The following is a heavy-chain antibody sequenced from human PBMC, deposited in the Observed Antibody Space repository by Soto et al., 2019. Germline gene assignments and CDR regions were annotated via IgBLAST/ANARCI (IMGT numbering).Heavy chain of an antibody. CDR3: ARDGDIVRRGMDV. Sequence: EVQLVESGGGLVKPGGSLRLSCAASGFTFSSYSMNWVRQAPGKGLEWVSSISSSSSYIYYADSVKGRFTISRDNAKNSLYLQMNGLRAEDTAVYYCARDGDIVRRGMDVWGQGTTVTVSS. CDR1: GFTFSSYS. D-gene: IGHD2-8*01. CDR2: ISSSSSYI. J-gene: IGHJ6*02. V-gene: IGHV3-21*01.